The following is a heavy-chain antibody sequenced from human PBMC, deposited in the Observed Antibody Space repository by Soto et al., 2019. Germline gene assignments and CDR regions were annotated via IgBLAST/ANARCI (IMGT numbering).Heavy chain of an antibody. D-gene: IGHD3-22*01. CDR2: IGTAGDT. Sequence: GGSLRLSCAASGFTFSSYDMHWVRQATGKGLEWVSAIGTAGDTYYPGSVKGRFTISRENAKNSLYLQMNSLRAGDTAVYYCARADSGGYVPFDYWGQGTLVTVSS. J-gene: IGHJ4*02. CDR3: ARADSGGYVPFDY. CDR1: GFTFSSYD. V-gene: IGHV3-13*01.